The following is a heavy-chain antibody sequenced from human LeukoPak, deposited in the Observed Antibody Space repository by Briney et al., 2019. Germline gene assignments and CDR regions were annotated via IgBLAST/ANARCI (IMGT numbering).Heavy chain of an antibody. Sequence: GGSLRLSCAASGFTFSSHAMSWVRQAPGKGLEWVSAISGSGDKTYYADSVKGRFTISRDNSKNTLYVQVNSLGTEDTAAYYCAKGSYYDSSGSFYFDYWGQGTLVTVSS. CDR2: ISGSGDKT. D-gene: IGHD3-22*01. CDR3: AKGSYYDSSGSFYFDY. CDR1: GFTFSSHA. V-gene: IGHV3-23*01. J-gene: IGHJ4*02.